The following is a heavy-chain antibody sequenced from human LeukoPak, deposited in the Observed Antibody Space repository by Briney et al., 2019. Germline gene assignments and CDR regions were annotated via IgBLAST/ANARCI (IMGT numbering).Heavy chain of an antibody. J-gene: IGHJ3*02. Sequence: GESLKISCKGSGYSFISYWIGWVRQMPGKGLEWMGIIYPGDSDTRYSPSFQGQVTISADKSISTAYLQWSSLKASDTAMYYCARPHGYCSSTSCYGRGDAFDIRGQGTMVTVSS. V-gene: IGHV5-51*01. CDR1: GYSFISYW. CDR2: IYPGDSDT. CDR3: ARPHGYCSSTSCYGRGDAFDI. D-gene: IGHD2-2*03.